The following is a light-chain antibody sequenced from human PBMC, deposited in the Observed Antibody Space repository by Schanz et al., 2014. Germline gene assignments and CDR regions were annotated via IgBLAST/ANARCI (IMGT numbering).Light chain of an antibody. Sequence: DIQMTQSPATLSASVGDRVTITCRASQSISEWLAWYQQKPGKAPKLLIYDASNLGVGVPSRFSGSGSGTDFTLTISGLQPDDLGTYYCQQYDSHLTFGGGTKVEI. CDR3: QQYDSHLT. V-gene: IGKV1-5*01. CDR1: QSISEW. J-gene: IGKJ4*01. CDR2: DAS.